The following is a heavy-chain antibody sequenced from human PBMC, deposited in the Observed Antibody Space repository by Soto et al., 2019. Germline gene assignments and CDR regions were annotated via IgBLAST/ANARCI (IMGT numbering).Heavy chain of an antibody. CDR3: ARDLRGGSGSPDY. CDR1: GFTFSSYW. V-gene: IGHV3-74*01. Sequence: PWGSLRLSCAASGFTFSSYWMHWVRQAPGKGLVWLSRINSDGSSTSYADSVKGRFTISRDNAKNTLYLQMNSLRAEDTAVYYCARDLRGGSGSPDYWGQGTLVTVPS. D-gene: IGHD3-10*01. CDR2: INSDGSST. J-gene: IGHJ4*02.